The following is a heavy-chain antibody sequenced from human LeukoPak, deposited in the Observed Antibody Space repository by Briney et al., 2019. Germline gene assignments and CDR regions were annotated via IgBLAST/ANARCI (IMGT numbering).Heavy chain of an antibody. CDR3: AKERDTAMVTIDY. CDR2: IRYDGSNK. CDR1: GFTFSSYG. J-gene: IGHJ4*02. V-gene: IGHV3-30*02. D-gene: IGHD5-18*01. Sequence: GGSLRLSCAASGFTFSSYGMHWVRQAPGKGLEWVAFIRYDGSNKYCADSVKGRFTISRDNSKNTLYLQMNSLRAEDTAVYYCAKERDTAMVTIDYWGQGTLVTVSS.